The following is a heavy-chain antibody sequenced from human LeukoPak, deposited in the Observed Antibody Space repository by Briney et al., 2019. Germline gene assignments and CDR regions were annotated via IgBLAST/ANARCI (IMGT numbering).Heavy chain of an antibody. V-gene: IGHV3-30*02. CDR1: GFTFSNYG. CDR2: IHYDGSNK. CDR3: AKHYYDSSGYPRFDP. Sequence: GGSLRLSCAASGFTFSNYGMHWVRQAPGKGLEWVAFIHYDGSNKYYADSVKGRFTISRDNSQNTLYLQMNSLRAEDTAVYYCAKHYYDSSGYPRFDPWGQGTLVTVSS. J-gene: IGHJ5*02. D-gene: IGHD3-22*01.